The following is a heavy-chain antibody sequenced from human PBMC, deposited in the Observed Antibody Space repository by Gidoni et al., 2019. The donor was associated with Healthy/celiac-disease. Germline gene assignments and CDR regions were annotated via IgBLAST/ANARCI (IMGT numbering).Heavy chain of an antibody. J-gene: IGHJ5*02. V-gene: IGHV1-69*06. CDR2: IITIYGTA. CDR3: ARERCSSTSCGDNWFDP. Sequence: QVQLVQSGAEVMKPGSSVTVSCQASGGTFSSYAISWGRQAPGKGLEWMGGIITIYGTANDAKKFQGRGTITADKSTSTAYMELSSLRSEDRAVYDCARERCSSTSCGDNWFDPWGQGTLVTVSS. CDR1: GGTFSSYA. D-gene: IGHD2-2*01.